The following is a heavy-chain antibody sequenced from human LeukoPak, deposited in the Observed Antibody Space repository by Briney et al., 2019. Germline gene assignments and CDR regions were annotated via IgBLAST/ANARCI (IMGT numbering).Heavy chain of an antibody. CDR3: ARDSPTFYSSGWYGAFDI. CDR2: ISSSGSTI. J-gene: IGHJ3*02. V-gene: IGHV3-11*04. D-gene: IGHD6-19*01. CDR1: GFTFSDYY. Sequence: GGSLRLSCAASGFTFSDYYMSWIRQAPGKGLEWVSYISSSGSTIYYADSVKGRFTISRDNAKNSLYLQMNSLRAEDTAVYYCARDSPTFYSSGWYGAFDIWGQGTMVTVSS.